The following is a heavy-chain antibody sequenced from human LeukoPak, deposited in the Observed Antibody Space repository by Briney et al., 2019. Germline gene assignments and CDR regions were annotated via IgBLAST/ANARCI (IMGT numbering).Heavy chain of an antibody. CDR3: ARGYVYYYDGSGYGGHYFDY. D-gene: IGHD3-22*01. CDR1: GGSVSSGNYY. V-gene: IGHV4-61*01. CDR2: IHYSGST. Sequence: PSETLSLTCTVSGGSVSSGNYYWSWIRQPPGKGLEWIGYIHYSGSTNYNPSLKSRVTISVGTSKNQFSLKLSSVTAADTGVYYCARGYVYYYDGSGYGGHYFDYWGQGTLVTVSS. J-gene: IGHJ4*02.